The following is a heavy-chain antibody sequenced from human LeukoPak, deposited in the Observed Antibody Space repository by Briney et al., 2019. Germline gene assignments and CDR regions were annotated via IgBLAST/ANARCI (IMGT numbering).Heavy chain of an antibody. CDR3: SSESRY. J-gene: IGHJ4*02. V-gene: IGHV3-48*02. Sequence: PGGSLRLSCAVSGFTFSSRWMSWVRQAPGKGLEWVSWITGSSDTIFYADSVKGRFTISRDNAKNSLYLQMSSLRDEDTAMYYCSSESRYWGQGTLVIVSS. CDR1: GFTFSSRW. D-gene: IGHD3-22*01. CDR2: ITGSSDTI.